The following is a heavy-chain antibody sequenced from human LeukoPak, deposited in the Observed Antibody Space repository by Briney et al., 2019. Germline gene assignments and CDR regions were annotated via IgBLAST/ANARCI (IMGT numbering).Heavy chain of an antibody. CDR2: ISGSGGST. D-gene: IGHD3-10*01. CDR3: AKDLPSVTMVQGVHASYIDY. CDR1: GFTFSSYA. V-gene: IGHV3-23*01. Sequence: PGGSLRLSCAASGFTFSSYAMSWVRQAPGKGLEWVSAISGSGGSTYYADSVKARFTISRDNSKNTLYLQMNSLRAEDTAVYYCAKDLPSVTMVQGVHASYIDYCGQGNLVTVSS. J-gene: IGHJ4*02.